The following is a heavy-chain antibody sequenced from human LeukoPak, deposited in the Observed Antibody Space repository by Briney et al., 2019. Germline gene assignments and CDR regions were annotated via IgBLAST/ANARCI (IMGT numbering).Heavy chain of an antibody. V-gene: IGHV3-48*02. CDR1: GFSFSSYS. Sequence: GGSLRLSCAASGFSFSSYSMNWVRQAPGKGLEWVSYISSSSSTIYYTDSVKGRFTISRDNAKNSLYLQMNSLRHEDTAVYYCARDDYWGQGTLVTVSS. J-gene: IGHJ4*02. CDR2: ISSSSSTI. CDR3: ARDDY.